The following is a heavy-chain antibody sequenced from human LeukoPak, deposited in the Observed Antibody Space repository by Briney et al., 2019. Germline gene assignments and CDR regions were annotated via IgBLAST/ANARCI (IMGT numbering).Heavy chain of an antibody. CDR1: GFTFSSYG. CDR2: IRYDGSNK. J-gene: IGHJ4*02. V-gene: IGHV3-30*02. Sequence: TGGSLRLSCAASGFTFSSYGMHWVRQAPGKGPEWVAFIRYDGSNKYYADSVKGRFTISRDNSKNTLYLQMNSLRAEDTAVYYCAKDPGYYDSFWGQGTLVTVSS. CDR3: AKDPGYYDSF. D-gene: IGHD3-22*01.